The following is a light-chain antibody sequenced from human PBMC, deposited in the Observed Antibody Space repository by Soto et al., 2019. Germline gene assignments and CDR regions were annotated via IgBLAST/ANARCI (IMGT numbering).Light chain of an antibody. CDR2: EVS. CDR3: SSYISSSTFVV. V-gene: IGLV2-14*01. CDR1: SRDVGGYNY. J-gene: IGLJ2*01. Sequence: QSVLPQPASVSGSPGPSITISCTGTSRDVGGYNYVSWHQQHPGKAPKVIITEVSNRPSGVSNRFSGSKSGNTASLTISGLQAEDEADYYCSSYISSSTFVVFGGGTKVTVL.